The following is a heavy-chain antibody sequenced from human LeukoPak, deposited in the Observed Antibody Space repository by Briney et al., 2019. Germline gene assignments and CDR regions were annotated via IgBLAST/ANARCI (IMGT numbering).Heavy chain of an antibody. Sequence: SETLSLTCAVYGGSFSGYYWSWIRQPPGKGLEWIGEINHSGSTNYNPSLKSRVTISVDTSKSQFSLKLSSVTAADTAVYYCARPRRGYFQHWGQGTLVTVSS. CDR3: ARPRRGYFQH. CDR1: GGSFSGYY. J-gene: IGHJ1*01. V-gene: IGHV4-34*01. CDR2: INHSGST.